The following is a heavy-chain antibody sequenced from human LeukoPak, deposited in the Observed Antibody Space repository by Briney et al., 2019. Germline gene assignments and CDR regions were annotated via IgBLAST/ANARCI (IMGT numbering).Heavy chain of an antibody. CDR3: AGKAEGWWFDT. Sequence: PSETLSLTSGVYGGSFSGYYWSWIGQPPGKGLEGMGEINHSGSTNYNHSLKSRVTISVDTSKNQYPLKLSSVTAAATAAYYCAGKAEGWWFDTWGQGTLVTVSS. CDR2: INHSGST. J-gene: IGHJ5*02. CDR1: GGSFSGYY. D-gene: IGHD2-15*01. V-gene: IGHV4-34*01.